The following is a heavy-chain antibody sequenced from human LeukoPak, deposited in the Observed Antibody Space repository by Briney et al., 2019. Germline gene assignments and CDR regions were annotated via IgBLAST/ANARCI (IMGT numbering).Heavy chain of an antibody. CDR3: AREVAAPRDGYYYYYMDV. D-gene: IGHD2-15*01. J-gene: IGHJ6*03. CDR2: INPSGGST. Sequence: EASVKVSCKASGYTFTSYYMHWVRQAPGQGLEWMGIINPSGGSTSYAQKFQGRVTMTRDMSTSTVYMELSSLRSEDTAVYYCAREVAAPRDGYYYYYMDVWGKGTTVTISS. V-gene: IGHV1-46*01. CDR1: GYTFTSYY.